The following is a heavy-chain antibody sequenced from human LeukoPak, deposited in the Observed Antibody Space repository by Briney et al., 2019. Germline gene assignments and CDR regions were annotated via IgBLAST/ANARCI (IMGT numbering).Heavy chain of an antibody. CDR3: ANSGSRDDRSFGVY. Sequence: SETLSLTCTVSGGSISSYYWSWIRQPPGKGLEWIGYIYYSGSTNYNPSLKSRVTISVDTSKNQFSLKLSSVTAADTAVYYCANSGSRDDRSFGVYWGQGTLVTVSS. V-gene: IGHV4-59*01. J-gene: IGHJ4*02. CDR2: IYYSGST. CDR1: GGSISSYY. D-gene: IGHD3-22*01.